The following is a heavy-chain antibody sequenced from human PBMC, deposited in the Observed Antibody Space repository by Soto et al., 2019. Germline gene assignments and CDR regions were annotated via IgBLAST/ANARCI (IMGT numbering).Heavy chain of an antibody. Sequence: PGGSLRLSCAASGFTFSSYAMSWVRQAPGKGLEWVSAISGSGVSTYYADSVKGRFTISRDNSKNTLYLQMNSLRAEDTAVYYCAKEMYSSSSRYVDYWGQGTLVTVSS. D-gene: IGHD6-6*01. CDR3: AKEMYSSSSRYVDY. CDR2: ISGSGVST. J-gene: IGHJ4*02. CDR1: GFTFSSYA. V-gene: IGHV3-23*01.